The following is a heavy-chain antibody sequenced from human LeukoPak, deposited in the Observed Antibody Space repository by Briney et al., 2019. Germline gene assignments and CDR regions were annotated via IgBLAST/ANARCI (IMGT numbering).Heavy chain of an antibody. CDR3: ARVDVVTAIRGFDY. D-gene: IGHD2-21*02. CDR1: GGSISSYY. V-gene: IGHV4-59*01. CDR2: IYYSGST. Sequence: SETLSLTCTVSGGSISSYYWSWIRQPPGKGLEWIGYIYYSGSTNYNPSLKSRVTISVDTSKNQFSLKLSSVTAADTAVYYCARVDVVTAIRGFDYWGQGTLVTVSP. J-gene: IGHJ4*02.